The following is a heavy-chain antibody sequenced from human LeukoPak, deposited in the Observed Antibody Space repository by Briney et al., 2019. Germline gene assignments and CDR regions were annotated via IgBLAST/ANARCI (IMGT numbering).Heavy chain of an antibody. J-gene: IGHJ5*02. CDR3: AREGYSSSNWFDP. Sequence: GGSLRLSCAASGFTFSSYSMNWVRQAPGKGLEWVSSISGSSSYIYYADSVKGRFTISRDNAKNSLYLQMNSLRDEDTAVYYCAREGYSSSNWFDPWGQGTLVTVSS. CDR2: ISGSSSYI. D-gene: IGHD6-6*01. CDR1: GFTFSSYS. V-gene: IGHV3-21*01.